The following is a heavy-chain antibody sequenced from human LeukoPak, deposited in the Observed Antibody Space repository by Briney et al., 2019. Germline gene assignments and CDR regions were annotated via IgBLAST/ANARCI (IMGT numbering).Heavy chain of an antibody. CDR1: GFTFSSYA. D-gene: IGHD3-10*01. V-gene: IGHV3-30-3*01. Sequence: AGGSLRLSCAASGFTFSSYAMHWVRQAPGKGLEWVAVISYDGSNKYYADSVKGRFTISRDNSKNTLYLQMNSLRAEDTAVYYCARDRGWLQYFDHWGQGTLVTVSS. CDR3: ARDRGWLQYFDH. J-gene: IGHJ4*02. CDR2: ISYDGSNK.